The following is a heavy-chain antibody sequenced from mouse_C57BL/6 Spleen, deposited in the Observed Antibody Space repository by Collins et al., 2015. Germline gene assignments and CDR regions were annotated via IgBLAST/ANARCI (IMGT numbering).Heavy chain of an antibody. CDR3: ARHDFAY. CDR2: ISSGGSYT. Sequence: EVKLVESGGGLVKPGGSLKLSCAASGFAFSSYDMSWVRQTPEKRLEWVATISSGGSYTYYPDSVKGRFTISRDNARNTLYLQMSSLRSEDTALYYCARHDFAYWGQGTLVIVSA. V-gene: IGHV5-9*02. J-gene: IGHJ3*01. CDR1: GFAFSSYD.